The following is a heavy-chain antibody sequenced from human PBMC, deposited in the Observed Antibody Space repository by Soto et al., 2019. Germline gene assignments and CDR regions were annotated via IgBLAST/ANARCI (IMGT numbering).Heavy chain of an antibody. CDR3: STRACGTHGYYQLDS. D-gene: IGHD3-3*01. V-gene: IGHV4-34*01. J-gene: IGHJ5*01. CDR1: GGSFSGHS. CDR2: INHSGRV. Sequence: KTSETLSLTCAVYGGSFSGHSWTWIRQSPGKGLEWIGDINHSGRVNYSPSLKSRVTISLDTSKNQFSLTLSAVTAADTAMYYCSTRACGTHGYYQLDSWGQGTLVTVSS.